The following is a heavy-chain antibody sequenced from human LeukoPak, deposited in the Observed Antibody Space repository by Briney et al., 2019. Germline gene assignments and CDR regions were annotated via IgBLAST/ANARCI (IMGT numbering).Heavy chain of an antibody. Sequence: GASVKVSCKASGYTFTSYGISWVRQAPGQGLEWMGWISAYNGITNYAQKFQGRVTMTRDTSTSTAYMELRSLRSDDTAVYYCARLYLVHVLGDYSDSSGYLRGFDYWGQGTLVTVSS. CDR2: ISAYNGIT. CDR3: ARLYLVHVLGDYSDSSGYLRGFDY. CDR1: GYTFTSYG. D-gene: IGHD3-22*01. V-gene: IGHV1-18*01. J-gene: IGHJ4*02.